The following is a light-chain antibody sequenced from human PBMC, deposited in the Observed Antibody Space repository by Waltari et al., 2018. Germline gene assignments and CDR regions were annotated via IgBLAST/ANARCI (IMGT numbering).Light chain of an antibody. J-gene: IGLJ3*02. V-gene: IGLV2-14*01. Sequence: QSALTQPASVSGSPGPSLTISCPGTSRAVGCFNFVSWYQHPPGTAPKLIIYEVNNPPSGVSHRFSGSKAGNTASLTISGLQAEDEADYYCNSCTTSSTWVFGGGTKLTVL. CDR2: EVN. CDR1: SRAVGCFNF. CDR3: NSCTTSSTWV.